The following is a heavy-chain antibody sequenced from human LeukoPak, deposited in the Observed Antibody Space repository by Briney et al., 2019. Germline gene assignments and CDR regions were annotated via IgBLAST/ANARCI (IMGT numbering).Heavy chain of an antibody. Sequence: SETLSLTCTVSGGSISSYYWSWIRQPPGKGLEWIGYIYYSRSTNYNPSLKSRVTISVDTSKNQFSLKLSSVTAADTAVYYCARYKMDYGDYYYFDYWGQGTLVTVSS. J-gene: IGHJ4*02. V-gene: IGHV4-59*01. CDR2: IYYSRST. CDR3: ARYKMDYGDYYYFDY. CDR1: GGSISSYY. D-gene: IGHD4-17*01.